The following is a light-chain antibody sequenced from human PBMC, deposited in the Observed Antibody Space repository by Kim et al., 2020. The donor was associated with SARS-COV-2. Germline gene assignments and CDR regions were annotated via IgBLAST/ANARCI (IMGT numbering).Light chain of an antibody. CDR1: SGHSNYA. CDR3: QTWGTGIRV. J-gene: IGLJ3*02. V-gene: IGLV4-69*02. CDR2: VNDDGSH. Sequence: ASVKRTCTLSSGHSNYAVAWHQQQPQKGPRYLMKVNDDGSHSKGDGIPDRFSGSSSGAERHLTISSLQSEDEADYYCQTWGTGIRVFGGGTKLTVL.